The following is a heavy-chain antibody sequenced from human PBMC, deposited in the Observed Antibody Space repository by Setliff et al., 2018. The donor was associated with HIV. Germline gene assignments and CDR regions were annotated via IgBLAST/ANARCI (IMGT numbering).Heavy chain of an antibody. V-gene: IGHV1-69*13. CDR2: IIPIFGTP. J-gene: IGHJ6*03. D-gene: IGHD1-26*01. Sequence: GASVMVSCKASGGTFSSYGISWVRQAPGRGLEWMGGIIPIFGTPNYAQKFQDRVTITADESTTTAYMELSSLRSEDTAVYYCARGATAHGYYYMDVWGKGTAVTVSS. CDR1: GGTFSSYG. CDR3: ARGATAHGYYYMDV.